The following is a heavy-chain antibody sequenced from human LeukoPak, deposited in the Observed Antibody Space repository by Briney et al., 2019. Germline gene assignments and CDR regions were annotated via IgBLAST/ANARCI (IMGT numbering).Heavy chain of an antibody. CDR3: ARQNIGRYYFDY. D-gene: IGHD3-10*01. V-gene: IGHV5-51*01. CDR2: IYPGDSDT. Sequence: GESLKISCKASGFRISNYWIGWVRQMPGEGLEWMGIIYPGDSDTRYSPSFQGQVTISADKSISTAYLQWSSLKASDTAMYYCARQNIGRYYFDYWGQGTLVTVSS. J-gene: IGHJ4*02. CDR1: GFRISNYW.